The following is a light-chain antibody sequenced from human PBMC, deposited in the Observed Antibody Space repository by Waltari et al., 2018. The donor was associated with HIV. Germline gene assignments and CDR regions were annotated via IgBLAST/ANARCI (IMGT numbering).Light chain of an antibody. CDR2: RNN. V-gene: IGLV1-47*01. CDR3: AAWDDSLSGRV. Sequence: QSGLTQPPSASGTPGQRVTISCSGSSSNIGKNFVYWYQQLPGTAPKLLISRNNPRPAGVPDRFSGSKSGTLASLSISGLRSEDEADYYCAAWDDSLSGRVFGGGTKLTVL. J-gene: IGLJ3*02. CDR1: SSNIGKNF.